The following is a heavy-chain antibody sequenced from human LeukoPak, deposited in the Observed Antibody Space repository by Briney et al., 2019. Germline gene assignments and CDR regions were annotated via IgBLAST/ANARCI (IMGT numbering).Heavy chain of an antibody. CDR3: ASSIPYDSSGYYSDIIQY. CDR2: INPSGGST. Sequence: ASVKVSCKASGYTFTSYYMHWVRQAPGQGLEWMGIINPSGGSTSYAQKFQGRVTMTRDTSTSTVYMELSSLRSEDTAVYYCASSIPYDSSGYYSDIIQYWGQGTPVTVSS. J-gene: IGHJ4*02. V-gene: IGHV1-46*01. D-gene: IGHD3-22*01. CDR1: GYTFTSYY.